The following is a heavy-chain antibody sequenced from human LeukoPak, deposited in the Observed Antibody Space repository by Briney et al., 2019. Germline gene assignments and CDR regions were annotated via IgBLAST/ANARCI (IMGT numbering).Heavy chain of an antibody. CDR1: GYSFPNYW. D-gene: IGHD6-13*01. CDR2: IYPGDSDT. Sequence: GESLKISCKGSGYSFPNYWIAWVRQMPGKGLEWMGIIYPGDSDTKYSPSFQGQVTISADKSISTAYLQWSSLKASDTAMYYCARQGITSSNWDLLYYYYYYMDVWGKGTTVTVSS. V-gene: IGHV5-51*01. J-gene: IGHJ6*03. CDR3: ARQGITSSNWDLLYYYYYYMDV.